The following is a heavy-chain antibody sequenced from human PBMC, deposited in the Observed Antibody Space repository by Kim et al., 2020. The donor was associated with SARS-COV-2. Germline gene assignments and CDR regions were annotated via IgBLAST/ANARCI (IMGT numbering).Heavy chain of an antibody. Sequence: ASVKVSCKASGYTFTTSPMNCVRQAPGQGLEWMGRINTNTGNSDSAQGLTGRFVFSLDTSVSTAYLEISNLKAEDTAVYYCATRTGSAVPGDGLDVWGQGTTIIVSS. CDR3: ATRTGSAVPGDGLDV. CDR1: GYTFTTSP. CDR2: INTNTGNS. V-gene: IGHV7-4-1*02. J-gene: IGHJ6*02. D-gene: IGHD3-10*01.